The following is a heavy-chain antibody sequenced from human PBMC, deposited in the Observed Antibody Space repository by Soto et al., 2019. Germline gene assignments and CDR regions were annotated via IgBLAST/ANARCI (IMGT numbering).Heavy chain of an antibody. CDR2: IIPIFGTA. J-gene: IGHJ5*02. Sequence: QVQLVQSGAEVKKPGSSVKVSCKASGGTFSSYAISWVRQAPGQGLEWMGGIIPIFGTANYAQKFQGRVTITADESTSTAYMELSSLRSEDTAVYYCARRTFIGYSYGPTWAFTWFDPWGQGTLVTVSS. CDR1: GGTFSSYA. D-gene: IGHD5-18*01. V-gene: IGHV1-69*01. CDR3: ARRTFIGYSYGPTWAFTWFDP.